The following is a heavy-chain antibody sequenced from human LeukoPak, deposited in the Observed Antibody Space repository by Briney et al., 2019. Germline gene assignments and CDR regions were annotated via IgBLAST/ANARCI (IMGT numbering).Heavy chain of an antibody. V-gene: IGHV4-34*01. CDR2: INHSGST. CDR1: GGSISSYY. D-gene: IGHD3-3*01. Sequence: SETLSLTCTVSGGSISSYYWSWIRQPPGKGLEWIGEINHSGSTNYNPSLKSRVTISVDTSKNQFSLKLSSVTAADTAVYYCARRDRITIFGVAKYYFDYWGQGTLVTVSS. CDR3: ARRDRITIFGVAKYYFDY. J-gene: IGHJ4*02.